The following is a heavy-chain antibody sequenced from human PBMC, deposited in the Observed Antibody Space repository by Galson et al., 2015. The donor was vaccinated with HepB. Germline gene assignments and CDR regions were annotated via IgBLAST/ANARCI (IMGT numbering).Heavy chain of an antibody. CDR1: GFTFSSYG. CDR2: ISYDGSNK. D-gene: IGHD6-19*01. CDR3: AKNYWKAVAGSP. J-gene: IGHJ5*02. Sequence: SLRLSCAASGFTFSSYGMHWVRQAPGKGLEWVAVISYDGSNKYYADSVKGRFTISRDNSKNTLYLQMNSLRAEDTAVYYCAKNYWKAVAGSPWGQGTLVTVSS. V-gene: IGHV3-30*18.